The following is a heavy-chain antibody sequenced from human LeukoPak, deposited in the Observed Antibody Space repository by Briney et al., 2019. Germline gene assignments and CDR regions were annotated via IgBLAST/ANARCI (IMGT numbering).Heavy chain of an antibody. J-gene: IGHJ3*02. V-gene: IGHV1-2*02. CDR3: ARAMVRGVIITVNDAFDI. Sequence: ASVKVSCKASGYTFTGYYMHWVRQAPGQGLERMGWINPNSGGTNYAQKFQGRVTMTRDTSISTAYMELSRLRSDDTAVYYCARAMVRGVIITVNDAFDIWGQGTMVTVSS. D-gene: IGHD3-10*01. CDR2: INPNSGGT. CDR1: GYTFTGYY.